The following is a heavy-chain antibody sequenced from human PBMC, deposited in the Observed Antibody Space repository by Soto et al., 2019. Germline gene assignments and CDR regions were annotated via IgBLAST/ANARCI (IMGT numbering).Heavy chain of an antibody. CDR2: IDPSDSYT. Sequence: LGESLKISCKGSGYSFTSYWISWVRQMPGKGLEWMGRIDPSDSYTNYSPSFQGHVTISADKSISTAYLQWSSLKASDTAMYYCAITIFGVVIPASDGMDVWGQGTTVTVSS. CDR3: AITIFGVVIPASDGMDV. J-gene: IGHJ6*02. D-gene: IGHD3-3*01. V-gene: IGHV5-10-1*01. CDR1: GYSFTSYW.